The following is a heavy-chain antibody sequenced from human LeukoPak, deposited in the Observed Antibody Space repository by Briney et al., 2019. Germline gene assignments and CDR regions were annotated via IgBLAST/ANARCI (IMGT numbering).Heavy chain of an antibody. Sequence: GGSLRLSCAASGFTFSSYEMNSVRQAPGKGLEWVSYISSSGSTIYYADSVKGRFTISRDNAKNSLYLQMNSLRAEDTAVYYCARHSSGWYASALSYMDVWGKGTTVTVPS. CDR3: ARHSSGWYASALSYMDV. V-gene: IGHV3-48*03. CDR1: GFTFSSYE. J-gene: IGHJ6*03. CDR2: ISSSGSTI. D-gene: IGHD6-19*01.